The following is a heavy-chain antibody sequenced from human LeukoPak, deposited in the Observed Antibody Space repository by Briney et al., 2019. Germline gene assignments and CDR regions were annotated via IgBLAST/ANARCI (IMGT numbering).Heavy chain of an antibody. CDR1: GFTFSSYS. CDR3: AREAHRDNVQIDY. D-gene: IGHD2-8*01. V-gene: IGHV3-21*01. CDR2: ISSSSSYI. J-gene: IGHJ4*02. Sequence: PGGSLRLSCAASGFTFSSYSMNWVRQAPGKGLEWVSSISSSSSYIYYADSVKGRFTISRDNAKNSLYLQMNSLRAEDTAVYYCAREAHRDNVQIDYWGQGTLVTVSS.